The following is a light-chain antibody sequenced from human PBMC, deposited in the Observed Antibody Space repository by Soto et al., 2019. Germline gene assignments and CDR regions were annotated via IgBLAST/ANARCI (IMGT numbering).Light chain of an antibody. V-gene: IGLV2-14*01. CDR1: SSDVGGYNY. J-gene: IGLJ2*01. CDR3: SSYTSSSTLV. CDR2: EVS. Sequence: QSALTQPASVSGSPGQSITNSCTGTSSDVGGYNYVSWYQQHPGKAPKLMIYEVSNRPSGVSNRFSGSKSGNTASLTISGLQAEDEADYYCSSYTSSSTLVFGGGPKLTVL.